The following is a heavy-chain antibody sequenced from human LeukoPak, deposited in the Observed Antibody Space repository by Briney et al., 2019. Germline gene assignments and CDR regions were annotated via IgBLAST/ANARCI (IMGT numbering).Heavy chain of an antibody. CDR2: ITGGADST. CDR3: ARAPTVLVGYCSSSSCQADY. V-gene: IGHV3-23*01. Sequence: PGGSPRLSCAGSGFTFNNYPISWVRQTPGKGLEWVSAITGGADSTYYADSVKGRFTISRDNAENSLYLQMNSLRVEDTAVYYCARAPTVLVGYCSSSSCQADYWGQGTLVTVSS. CDR1: GFTFNNYP. D-gene: IGHD2-2*01. J-gene: IGHJ4*02.